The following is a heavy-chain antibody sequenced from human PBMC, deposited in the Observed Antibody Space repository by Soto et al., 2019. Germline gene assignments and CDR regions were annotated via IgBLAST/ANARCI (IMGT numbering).Heavy chain of an antibody. CDR2: IIPIFGTA. V-gene: IGHV1-69*12. CDR1: GGTFSSYA. CDR3: ARALPTEGSYSSSWYDY. Sequence: QVQLVQSGAEVKKPGSSVKVSCKASGGTFSSYAISWVRQAPGQGLEWMGGIIPIFGTANYAQKFQGRVTITADESTSTAYRELSSLRSEDTAVYYCARALPTEGSYSSSWYDYWGQGTLVTVSS. D-gene: IGHD6-13*01. J-gene: IGHJ4*02.